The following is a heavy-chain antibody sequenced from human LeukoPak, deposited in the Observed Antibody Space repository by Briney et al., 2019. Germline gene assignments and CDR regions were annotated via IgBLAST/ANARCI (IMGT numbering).Heavy chain of an antibody. Sequence: SETLSLTCTVSGGSISSYYWSWIRQPPGKGLEWIGYIYHSGSTYYNPSLKSRVTISVDRSKNQFSLKLSSVTAADTAVYYCARADDCTNGVCDAFDIWGQGTMVTVSS. CDR3: ARADDCTNGVCDAFDI. CDR2: IYHSGST. J-gene: IGHJ3*02. V-gene: IGHV4-59*12. CDR1: GGSISSYY. D-gene: IGHD2-8*01.